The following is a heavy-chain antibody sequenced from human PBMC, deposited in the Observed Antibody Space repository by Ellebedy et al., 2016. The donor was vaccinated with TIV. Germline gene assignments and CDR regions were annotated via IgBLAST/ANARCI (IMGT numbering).Heavy chain of an antibody. J-gene: IGHJ4*02. CDR1: GFTFSSYG. CDR3: ARSPEAYSGSSFDY. D-gene: IGHD1-26*01. CDR2: IWYDGSNK. Sequence: GGSLRLSCAASGFTFSSYGMHWVRQAPGKGLEWVAVIWYDGSNKYYADSVKGRFTISRDNSKNTLYLQMNSLRAEDTAVYYCARSPEAYSGSSFDYWGQGTLVTVSS. V-gene: IGHV3-33*01.